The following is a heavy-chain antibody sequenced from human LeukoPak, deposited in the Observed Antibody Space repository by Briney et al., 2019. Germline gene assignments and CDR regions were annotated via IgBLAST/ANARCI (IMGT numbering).Heavy chain of an antibody. V-gene: IGHV4-39*07. CDR3: ARGTGSGSYREGFYYYMDV. J-gene: IGHJ6*03. CDR1: GGSISSSSFY. D-gene: IGHD3-10*01. Sequence: SETLSLTCTVSGGSISSSSFYWGWIRQPPGKGLEWIGSICYSGITYYNPSLKSRITLSVDTSKNQFSLKLSSLTAADTAVYYCARGTGSGSYREGFYYYMDVWGKGTTVTVSS. CDR2: ICYSGIT.